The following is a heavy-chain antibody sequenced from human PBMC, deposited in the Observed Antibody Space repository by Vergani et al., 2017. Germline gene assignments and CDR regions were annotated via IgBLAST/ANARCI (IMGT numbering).Heavy chain of an antibody. Sequence: QVQLVQSGAEVKKPGASVKVSCKASGYTFTSYGISWVRQAPGQGLEWMGWISAYNGNTNYAQKLLGRVTMTTDTSTSTAYMELRSLRSDDTAVYYCARARLGYSYGPTYWYFDLWGRGTLVTVSS. CDR3: ARARLGYSYGPTYWYFDL. V-gene: IGHV1-18*01. J-gene: IGHJ2*01. CDR1: GYTFTSYG. D-gene: IGHD5-18*01. CDR2: ISAYNGNT.